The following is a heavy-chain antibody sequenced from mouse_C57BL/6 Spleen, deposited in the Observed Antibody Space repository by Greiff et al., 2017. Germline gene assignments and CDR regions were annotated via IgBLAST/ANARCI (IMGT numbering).Heavy chain of an antibody. CDR1: GFNIKDYY. Sequence: EVQGVESGAELVKPGASVKLSCTASGFNIKDYYMHWVKQRTEQGLEWIGRIDPEDGETKYAPKFQGKATITADTSSNTAYLQLSSLTSEDTAVYYCARSRIYDGYPYYFDYWGQGTTLTVSS. D-gene: IGHD2-3*01. V-gene: IGHV14-2*01. CDR3: ARSRIYDGYPYYFDY. J-gene: IGHJ2*01. CDR2: IDPEDGET.